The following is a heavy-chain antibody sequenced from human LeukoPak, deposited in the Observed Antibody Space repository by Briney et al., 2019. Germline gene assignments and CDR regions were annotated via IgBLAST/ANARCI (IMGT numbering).Heavy chain of an antibody. CDR1: GFTFSSYA. J-gene: IGHJ4*02. Sequence: GGSLRLSCAASGFTFSSYAMSWVRQAPGKGLEWVSAISGSGGSTYYADSVKGRFTISRDNSKNTLHLQMNSLRAEDKAVYYCAKLTNIANFDYWGQGTLVTVSS. CDR2: ISGSGGST. V-gene: IGHV3-23*01. D-gene: IGHD6-13*01. CDR3: AKLTNIANFDY.